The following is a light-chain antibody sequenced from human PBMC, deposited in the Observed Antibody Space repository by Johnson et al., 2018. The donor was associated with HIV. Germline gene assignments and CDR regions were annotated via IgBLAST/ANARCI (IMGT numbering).Light chain of an antibody. J-gene: IGLJ1*01. CDR1: SSNIGNNY. V-gene: IGLV1-51*02. CDR2: ENN. Sequence: QSVLTQPPSVSAAPGQKVTISCSGSSSNIGNNYVSWYQQLPGTAPKILIYENNKRPSGIPDRFSGSKSGTSATLGITGLQTGDEADYYCGTWDSSLSVLYVFGTGTKVTVL. CDR3: GTWDSSLSVLYV.